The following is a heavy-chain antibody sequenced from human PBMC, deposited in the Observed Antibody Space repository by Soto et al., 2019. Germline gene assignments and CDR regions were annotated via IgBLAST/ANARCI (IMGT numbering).Heavy chain of an antibody. CDR2: IYYSGST. V-gene: IGHV4-59*01. D-gene: IGHD6-13*01. Sequence: SETLSLTCTVSGGSISSYYWSWIRQPPGKGLEWIGYIYYSGSTNYNPSLKSRVTISVDTSKNQFSLKLSSVTAADTAVYYCARAASDGYSSSWYPLDYWGQGTLVTVSS. CDR1: GGSISSYY. CDR3: ARAASDGYSSSWYPLDY. J-gene: IGHJ4*02.